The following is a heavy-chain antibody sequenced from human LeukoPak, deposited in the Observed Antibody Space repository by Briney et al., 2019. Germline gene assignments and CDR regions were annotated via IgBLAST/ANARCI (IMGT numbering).Heavy chain of an antibody. CDR1: GFTLSSYS. D-gene: IGHD3-9*01. Sequence: GGSLRLSCAASGFTLSSYSMNWVRQAPGKGLEWVSYISSSSSTYYYADSVKGRFTISRDNAKNSLYLQMNSLRAEDTAVYYCARDGHLAGYYDILTQTYYGMDVWGQGTTVTVSS. CDR3: ARDGHLAGYYDILTQTYYGMDV. CDR2: ISSSSSTY. V-gene: IGHV3-48*04. J-gene: IGHJ6*02.